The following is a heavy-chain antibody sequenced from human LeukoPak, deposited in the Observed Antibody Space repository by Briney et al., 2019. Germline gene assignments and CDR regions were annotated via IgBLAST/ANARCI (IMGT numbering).Heavy chain of an antibody. CDR1: GYTLTDYY. CDR3: VRVSGSNFYFDY. D-gene: IGHD1-26*01. Sequence: GASVKVSCKASGYTLTDYYMHWVRQAPGQGLERMGWINPNSGDTNYAQKFQGRVTMTRDTSISTAYMELSRLRSDDTAVYYCVRVSGSNFYFDYWGQGTLVTVSS. J-gene: IGHJ4*02. CDR2: INPNSGDT. V-gene: IGHV1-2*02.